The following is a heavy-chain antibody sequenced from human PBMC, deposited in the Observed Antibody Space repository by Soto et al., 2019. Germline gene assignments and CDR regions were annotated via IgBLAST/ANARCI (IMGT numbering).Heavy chain of an antibody. CDR1: GYTFTSYG. D-gene: IGHD2-15*01. V-gene: IGHV1-18*01. CDR3: ASTLLGYCSGGSCYSYYFDY. J-gene: IGHJ4*02. CDR2: ISAYNGNT. Sequence: ASVKVSCKASGYTFTSYGISWVRQAPGQGLEWMGWISAYNGNTNYAQKLQGRVTMTTDTSTSTAYMELRSLRSDDTAVYYCASTLLGYCSGGSCYSYYFDYWGQGTLVTVSS.